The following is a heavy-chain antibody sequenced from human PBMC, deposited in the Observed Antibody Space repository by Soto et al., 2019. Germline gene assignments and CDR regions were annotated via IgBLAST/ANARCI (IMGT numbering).Heavy chain of an antibody. CDR2: IYYSGST. Sequence: SETLSLTCTVSGGSISSGGYYWSWIRQHPGKGLEWIGYIYYSGSTYYNPSLKSRVTISVDTSKNQFSLKLSSVTAADTAVYYCARRYYYGSGTFDPWGQGTLVTVSS. CDR1: GGSISSGGYY. V-gene: IGHV4-31*03. CDR3: ARRYYYGSGTFDP. D-gene: IGHD3-10*01. J-gene: IGHJ5*02.